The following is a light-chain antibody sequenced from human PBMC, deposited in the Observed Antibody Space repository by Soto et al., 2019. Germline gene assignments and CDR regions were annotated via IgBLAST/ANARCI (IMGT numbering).Light chain of an antibody. J-gene: IGKJ1*01. V-gene: IGKV1-39*01. Sequence: DIQMTQSPSSLSASVGDRVTITCRASQSISTFLNWYQRRPGKAPELLIYAASNLQSGVPSRFSGSGSGTDFALTISSLQPEDFATYYCQQSYRIPPWTFGQGTKVEIK. CDR3: QQSYRIPPWT. CDR1: QSISTF. CDR2: AAS.